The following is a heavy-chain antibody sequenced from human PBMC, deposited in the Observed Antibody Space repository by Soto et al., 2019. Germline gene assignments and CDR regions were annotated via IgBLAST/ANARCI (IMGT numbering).Heavy chain of an antibody. J-gene: IGHJ4*02. Sequence: HPGGSLRLSCAASGFTFSSYGMHWVRQAPGKGLEWVAVISYDGSNKYYADSVKGRFTISRDNSKNTLYLQMNSLRAEDTAVYYCAKDQSGGYYGSGSYQSWYTFDYWGQGTLVTVSS. CDR1: GFTFSSYG. V-gene: IGHV3-30*18. D-gene: IGHD3-10*01. CDR2: ISYDGSNK. CDR3: AKDQSGGYYGSGSYQSWYTFDY.